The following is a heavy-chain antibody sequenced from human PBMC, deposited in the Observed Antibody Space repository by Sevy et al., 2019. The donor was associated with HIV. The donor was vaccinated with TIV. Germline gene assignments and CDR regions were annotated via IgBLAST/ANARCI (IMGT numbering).Heavy chain of an antibody. CDR1: GFTFSNAW. CDR2: IKSKTDGGTT. J-gene: IGHJ4*02. V-gene: IGHV3-15*01. D-gene: IGHD2-21*02. Sequence: GGSLRLSCAASGFTFSNAWMSWVRQAPGKGLEWVGRIKSKTDGGTTDYAAPVKGRFTISRDDSKNTLYLQMNSLKTEDTAVYYCTTDRYCGGDCYLDYWGQGTLVTVSS. CDR3: TTDRYCGGDCYLDY.